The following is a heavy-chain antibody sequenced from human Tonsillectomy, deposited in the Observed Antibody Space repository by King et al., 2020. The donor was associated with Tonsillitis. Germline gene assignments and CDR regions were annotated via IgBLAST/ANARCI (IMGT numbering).Heavy chain of an antibody. CDR2: VYPYDSDT. D-gene: IGHD2-15*01. J-gene: IGHJ6*02. CDR1: GYSFTNYW. V-gene: IGHV5-51*01. Sequence: QLVQSGAEVKKPGESLKISCKGSGYSFTNYWIGWVRQMPGKGLEWMGIVYPYDSDTRYSPSFQGQVTISADTSISTAYLQWSSLKASDTAIYYCASRTSVPAPPYYYGLDVWGQGTTVTVSS. CDR3: ASRTSVPAPPYYYGLDV.